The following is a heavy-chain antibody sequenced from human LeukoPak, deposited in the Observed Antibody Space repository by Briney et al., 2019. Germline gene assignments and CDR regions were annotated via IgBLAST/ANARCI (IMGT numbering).Heavy chain of an antibody. V-gene: IGHV3-30*02. D-gene: IGHD4-23*01. Sequence: PGGSLRLSCAASGFTFSNYGMHWVRQAPGKGLEWVAFIRYDGSHKYYADSLKGRFTISRDNSKNTLYLQMNSLRAEDTAVYYCAKDGNPADNLGNYYYMDVWGKGTTVTVSS. CDR1: GFTFSNYG. J-gene: IGHJ6*03. CDR2: IRYDGSHK. CDR3: AKDGNPADNLGNYYYMDV.